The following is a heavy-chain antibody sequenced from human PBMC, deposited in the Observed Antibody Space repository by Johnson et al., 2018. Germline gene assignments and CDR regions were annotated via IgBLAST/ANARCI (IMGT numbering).Heavy chain of an antibody. J-gene: IGHJ6*02. D-gene: IGHD6-19*01. CDR2: IYTSGLT. V-gene: IGHV4-61*02. Sequence: QVQLQESGPGLVKATLTLSLTCTVSGGSISSGSYFWTWIRQPAGKGLEWIGRIYTSGLTNYNPSLKSPVTMSVDTPKNQFSLKLRSVTAADTAVYYCARDPVEAGHYYYYGMDVWGQGTTVTVSS. CDR3: ARDPVEAGHYYYYGMDV. CDR1: GGSISSGSYF.